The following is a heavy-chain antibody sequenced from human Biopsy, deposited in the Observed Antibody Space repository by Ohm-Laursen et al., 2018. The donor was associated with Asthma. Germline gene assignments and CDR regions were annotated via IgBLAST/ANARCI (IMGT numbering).Heavy chain of an antibody. Sequence: GASVKVSCNASGYTFINNDINWVRQAPGQGLEWMGGLIPVLGTPDHAQMFEGRVTITADESTSTAYMELSSLSSEDTAVYYCARGYSGSDRIVYYYSGLEVWGQGTTVTVSS. CDR1: GYTFINND. CDR3: ARGYSGSDRIVYYYSGLEV. V-gene: IGHV1-69*13. CDR2: LIPVLGTP. D-gene: IGHD5-12*01. J-gene: IGHJ6*02.